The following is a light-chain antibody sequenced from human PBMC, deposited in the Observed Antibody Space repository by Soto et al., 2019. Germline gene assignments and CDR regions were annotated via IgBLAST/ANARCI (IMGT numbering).Light chain of an antibody. Sequence: EIVLTQSPGTLSLSPGERATLSCRASQSIGSSYLAWYQQKPGQAPRLLIYGASSRATGIPDRFSGSGSGTDFTLTITRLEPEDFAVYYCQQYGSSLWTVGQGTKVEIK. CDR3: QQYGSSLWT. V-gene: IGKV3-20*01. CDR2: GAS. J-gene: IGKJ1*01. CDR1: QSIGSSY.